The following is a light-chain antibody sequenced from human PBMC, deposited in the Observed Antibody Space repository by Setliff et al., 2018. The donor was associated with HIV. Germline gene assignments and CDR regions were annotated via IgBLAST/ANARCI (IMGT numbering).Light chain of an antibody. V-gene: IGLV2-14*01. CDR1: SSDVGGYNY. Sequence: TQPASVSGSPGQSITISCTGTSSDVGGYNYVSWYQQHPGKAPKLMIYEVSNRPSGVSNRFSGSKSGNTASLTISGLQAEDEADYYCSSYTSSSTPVVFGGGTKSPS. J-gene: IGLJ2*01. CDR2: EVS. CDR3: SSYTSSSTPVV.